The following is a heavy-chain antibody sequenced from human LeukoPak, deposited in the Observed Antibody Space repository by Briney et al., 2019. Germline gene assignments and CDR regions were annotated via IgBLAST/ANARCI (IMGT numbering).Heavy chain of an antibody. Sequence: SETLSLICAVSSASVTSHHWAWIRQPAGKGLEWVGRVHFSGSTNYNPSLGSRVALSLDKSKNELSLTLKSVSAADTAVYFCARDESSRDDSGGYHYWGRGVLVTVSS. D-gene: IGHD3-22*01. CDR3: ARDESSRDDSGGYHY. CDR1: SASVTSHH. V-gene: IGHV4-4*07. J-gene: IGHJ4*02. CDR2: VHFSGST.